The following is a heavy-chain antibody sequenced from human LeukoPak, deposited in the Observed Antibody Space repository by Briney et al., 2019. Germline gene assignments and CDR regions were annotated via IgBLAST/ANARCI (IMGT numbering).Heavy chain of an antibody. Sequence: GGSLRLPCAASGITFSTYGMHWVRQAPGKGLEWVAVIWYDGSNKYYADSVKGRFTISRDNSKNTLYLQMNSLRAEDTAVYYCARDRVGYSYGPDYWGQGTLVTVSS. CDR3: ARDRVGYSYGPDY. CDR1: GITFSTYG. D-gene: IGHD5-18*01. CDR2: IWYDGSNK. J-gene: IGHJ4*02. V-gene: IGHV3-33*01.